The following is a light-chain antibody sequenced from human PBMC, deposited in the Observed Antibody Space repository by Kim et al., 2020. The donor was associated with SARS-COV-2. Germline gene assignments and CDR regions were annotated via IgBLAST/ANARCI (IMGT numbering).Light chain of an antibody. CDR2: WAS. Sequence: DIVMTQSPDSLAVSLGERATINCKSSQSLLYSSNNKNYLAWYQQKPGQPPKLLINWASTRESGVPDRFSGSGSGTDFTLTISSLQVEDVSVYYCQQFYSSPGFTFGPGTKVDFK. J-gene: IGKJ3*01. V-gene: IGKV4-1*01. CDR1: QSLLYSSNNKNY. CDR3: QQFYSSPGFT.